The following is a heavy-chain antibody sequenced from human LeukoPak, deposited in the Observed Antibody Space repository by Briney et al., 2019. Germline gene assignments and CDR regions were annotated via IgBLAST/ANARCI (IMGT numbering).Heavy chain of an antibody. J-gene: IGHJ4*02. Sequence: GGSLRLSCAASGFTFSSYAMHWVRQAPGKGLEYVSAISSNGGSTYYANSVKDRFTISRDNSKNTLYLQMNSLRAEDTAVYYCARDLGIDYGSVDNWGQGTLVTVSS. CDR1: GFTFSSYA. CDR3: ARDLGIDYGSVDN. D-gene: IGHD3-10*01. V-gene: IGHV3-64*01. CDR2: ISSNGGST.